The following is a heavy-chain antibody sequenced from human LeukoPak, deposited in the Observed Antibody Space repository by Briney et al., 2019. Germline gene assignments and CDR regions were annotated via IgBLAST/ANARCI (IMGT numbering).Heavy chain of an antibody. V-gene: IGHV3-23*01. Sequence: GGSLRLSCAASGFTFSSYAMSWVRQAPGKGLEWVSSISGSGSGGYTYYADFVKGRFTVSRDNSKNTLYLQMSSLRAEDTAVYYCAKALEMATIYDCWGQGSLVTVSS. CDR3: AKALEMATIYDC. J-gene: IGHJ4*02. CDR1: GFTFSSYA. D-gene: IGHD5-24*01. CDR2: ISGSGSGGYT.